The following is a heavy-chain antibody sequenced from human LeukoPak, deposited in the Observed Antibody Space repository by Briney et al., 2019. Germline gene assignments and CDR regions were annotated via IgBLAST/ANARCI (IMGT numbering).Heavy chain of an antibody. D-gene: IGHD2-21*01. CDR2: INHSGST. Sequence: SETLSLTCAVYGGSFSGYYWSWIRQPPGKGLEWIGEINHSGSTNYNPSLKSRVTISVDTSKNQFSLKLSSVTAADTAVYYCARDSQSVGRPQNFDYWGQGTLVTVSS. CDR1: GGSFSGYY. J-gene: IGHJ4*02. CDR3: ARDSQSVGRPQNFDY. V-gene: IGHV4-34*01.